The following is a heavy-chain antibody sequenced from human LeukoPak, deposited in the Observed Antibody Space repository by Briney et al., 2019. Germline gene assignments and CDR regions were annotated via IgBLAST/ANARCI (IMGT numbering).Heavy chain of an antibody. D-gene: IGHD3-3*01. CDR3: ARGSLVDFWSGYYSHIDY. V-gene: IGHV1-8*01. CDR1: GYTFTSYD. Sequence: ASVKVSCKASGYTFTSYDINWVRQATGQGLEWMGWMNPNSGITGYAQKFQGRVTMTRNTSISTAYMELSSLRSEDTAVYYCARGSLVDFWSGYYSHIDYWGQGTLVTVSS. CDR2: MNPNSGIT. J-gene: IGHJ4*02.